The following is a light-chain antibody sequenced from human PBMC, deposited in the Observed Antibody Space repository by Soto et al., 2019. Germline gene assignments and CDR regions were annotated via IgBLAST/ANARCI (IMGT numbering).Light chain of an antibody. CDR1: QSVSSY. CDR3: QQRSDWLLT. J-gene: IGKJ5*01. CDR2: DAS. V-gene: IGKV3-11*01. Sequence: TLSLSPEERSTFSCRASQSVSSYLGWYQQKPGQAPRLLIYDASTRATGIPARFSGSGSGTDFTLTISSLEPEDFAVYYCQQRSDWLLTFGQGTRLEIK.